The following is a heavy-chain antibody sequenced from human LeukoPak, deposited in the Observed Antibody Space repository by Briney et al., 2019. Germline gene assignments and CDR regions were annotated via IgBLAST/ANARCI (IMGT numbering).Heavy chain of an antibody. CDR3: ARHRLHYDYVWGSSVLNYFDC. V-gene: IGHV4-61*02. D-gene: IGHD3-16*01. J-gene: IGHJ4*02. CDR2: IYPSGST. CDR1: GDSISSGSFY. Sequence: SETLSLTCSVSGDSISSGSFYWSWIRRPAGRGLEWIGRIYPSGSTNYNPSLKSRVTISVDTSKTQFSLKLSSVTAADTAVYYCARHRLHYDYVWGSSVLNYFDCWGQGTLVTVSS.